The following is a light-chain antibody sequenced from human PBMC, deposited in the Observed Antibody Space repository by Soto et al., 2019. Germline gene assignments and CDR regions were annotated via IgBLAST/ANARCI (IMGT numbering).Light chain of an antibody. CDR3: QSYDRSLSGWV. CDR2: DVI. CDR1: RSDVGGYDY. V-gene: IGLV2-11*01. Sequence: QSVLTQPRSVSGSPGQSVSISCTGARSDVGGYDYVSWYQQHPDKAPKVIIYDVIKRPSGVPDRFSGSKSGTSASLAITGLQAEDEADYYCQSYDRSLSGWVFGTGTKLTVL. J-gene: IGLJ3*02.